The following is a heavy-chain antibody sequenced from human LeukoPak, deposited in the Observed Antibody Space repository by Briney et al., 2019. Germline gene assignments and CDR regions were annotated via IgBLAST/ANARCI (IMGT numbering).Heavy chain of an antibody. J-gene: IGHJ6*03. CDR1: GFTFSSYS. Sequence: GGSLRLSRAASGFTFSSYSMNWVRQAPGKGLEWVSSISSSSSYIYYADSVKGRFTISRDNAKNSLYLQMNSLRAEDTAVYYCARDEGYCSSTSCSEDYYYYYMDVWGKGTTVTVSS. CDR3: ARDEGYCSSTSCSEDYYYYYMDV. V-gene: IGHV3-21*01. CDR2: ISSSSSYI. D-gene: IGHD2-2*01.